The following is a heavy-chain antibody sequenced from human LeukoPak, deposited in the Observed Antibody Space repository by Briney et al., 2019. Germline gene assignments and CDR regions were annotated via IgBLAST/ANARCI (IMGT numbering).Heavy chain of an antibody. V-gene: IGHV3-30*02. Sequence: GGSLRLSCAASGFTFSSYGMHWVRQAPGKGLEWVGFIRYDGSNKYYADSVKGRFTISRDNSKNTLYLQMNSLRAEDTAVYYCASLWFGELFGFDYWGQGTLVTVSS. CDR3: ASLWFGELFGFDY. D-gene: IGHD3-10*01. CDR2: IRYDGSNK. CDR1: GFTFSSYG. J-gene: IGHJ4*02.